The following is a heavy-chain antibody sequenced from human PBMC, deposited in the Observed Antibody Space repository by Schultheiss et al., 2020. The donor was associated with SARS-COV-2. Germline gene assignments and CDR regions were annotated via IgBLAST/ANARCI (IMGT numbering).Heavy chain of an antibody. Sequence: GESLKISCAASGFTLSSFSMNWVRQAPGKGLEWVASISGSRTYIYTADSLQGRFTVSTHSAQNTLYLHMTSLRAEDTAVYYCARDLKNDYGGDYYFYHGMDVWGQGTAVTVSS. CDR3: ARDLKNDYGGDYYFYHGMDV. CDR1: GFTLSSFS. CDR2: ISGSRTYI. V-gene: IGHV3-21*06. D-gene: IGHD4-23*01. J-gene: IGHJ6*02.